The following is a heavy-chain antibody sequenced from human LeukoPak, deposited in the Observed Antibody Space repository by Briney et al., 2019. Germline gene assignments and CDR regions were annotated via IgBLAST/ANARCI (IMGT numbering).Heavy chain of an antibody. CDR3: TRTQWLYWYFDL. V-gene: IGHV3-49*04. CDR1: GFTVSSNY. J-gene: IGHJ2*01. D-gene: IGHD6-19*01. CDR2: IRSKAYGGTT. Sequence: GGSLRLSCAASGFTVSSNYMSWVRQAPGKGLEWVGFIRSKAYGGTTEYAASVKGRFTISRDDSKSIAYLQMNSLKTEDTAVYYCTRTQWLYWYFDLWGRGTLVTVSS.